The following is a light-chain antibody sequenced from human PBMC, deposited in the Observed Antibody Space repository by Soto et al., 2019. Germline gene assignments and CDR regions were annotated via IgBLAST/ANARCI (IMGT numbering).Light chain of an antibody. V-gene: IGKV3-20*01. CDR1: QSVSSY. Sequence: EIVLTQSPGTLSLSPGERATLSCRASQSVSSYLAWYQHKPGQGPRLLIYGAFTRATGIPDRFSGSGSGTDFTLTISRLEPEDFAVYYCQQHETLITFGQGTRLEIK. CDR3: QQHETLIT. CDR2: GAF. J-gene: IGKJ5*01.